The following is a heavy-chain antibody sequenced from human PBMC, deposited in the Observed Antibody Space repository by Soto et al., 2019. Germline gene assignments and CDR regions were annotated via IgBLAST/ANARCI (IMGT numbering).Heavy chain of an antibody. CDR1: GFTFSSYA. J-gene: IGHJ4*02. D-gene: IGHD1-7*01. Sequence: GGSLRLSCAVSGFTFSSYAMSWVRQAPGKGLEWVSGINISGGATYYADSVKGRFTISRDNSKNSLYLQMNSLRAEDTAVYYFALTPSNWNYVFRPFYFDYWGQGTLVTVSS. V-gene: IGHV3-23*01. CDR2: INISGGAT. CDR3: ALTPSNWNYVFRPFYFDY.